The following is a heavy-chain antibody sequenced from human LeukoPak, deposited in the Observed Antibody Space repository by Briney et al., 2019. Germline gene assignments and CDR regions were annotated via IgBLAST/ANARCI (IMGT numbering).Heavy chain of an antibody. V-gene: IGHV4-61*02. CDR3: ARVGCSSTSCYRGGWFDP. D-gene: IGHD2-2*02. J-gene: IGHJ5*02. Sequence: SETLSLTCTVSGGSISSGGYYWSWIRQPPGKGLEWIGRIYTSGSTNYNPSLKSRVTMSVDTSKNQFSLKLSSVTAADTAVYYCARVGCSSTSCYRGGWFDPWGQGTLVTVSS. CDR1: GGSISSGGYY. CDR2: IYTSGST.